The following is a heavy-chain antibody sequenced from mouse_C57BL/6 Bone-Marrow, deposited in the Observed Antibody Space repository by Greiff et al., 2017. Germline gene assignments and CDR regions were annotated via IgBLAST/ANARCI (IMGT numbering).Heavy chain of an antibody. J-gene: IGHJ2*01. Sequence: VQLQQPGAELVMPGASVKLSCKASGYTFPSYWMHWVKQRPGQGLEWIGEVDPSDSYTNYNQKFKGKSTLTVDKSSSTAYMQLSSLTSDDSAVYYCARDRYYDYWGRGTTLTVSS. D-gene: IGHD3-2*01. CDR3: ARDRYYDY. V-gene: IGHV1-69*01. CDR1: GYTFPSYW. CDR2: VDPSDSYT.